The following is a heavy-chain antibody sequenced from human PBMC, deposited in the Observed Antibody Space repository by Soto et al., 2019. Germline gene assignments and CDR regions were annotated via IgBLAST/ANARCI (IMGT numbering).Heavy chain of an antibody. CDR1: GYTFTSYD. J-gene: IGHJ6*02. CDR2: MNPNSGNT. Sequence: ASVKVSCKASGYTFTSYDINWVRQATGQGLEWMGWMNPNSGNTGYAQKFQGRVTMTRNTSISTAYMELSSLRSEDTAVYYCARPYCSSTSCYYYYDGMDVWGQGTTVTVSS. D-gene: IGHD2-2*01. V-gene: IGHV1-8*01. CDR3: ARPYCSSTSCYYYYDGMDV.